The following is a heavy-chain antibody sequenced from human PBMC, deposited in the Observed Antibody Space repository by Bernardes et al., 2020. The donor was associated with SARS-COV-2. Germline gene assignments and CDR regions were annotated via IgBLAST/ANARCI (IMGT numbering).Heavy chain of an antibody. D-gene: IGHD6-13*01. V-gene: IGHV4-61*08. J-gene: IGHJ5*02. CDR2: IYYNGNT. CDR1: GSSVSSGGYY. Sequence: ETLSLTCTVSGSSVSSGGYYWSWIRQPPGKGLEWVGFIYYNGNTNYNPSLKSRVTISVDTSKNQLSLKLTSVTAADTAVYYCARASYSSSWYGRRNWFDPWGQGTLVTVSS. CDR3: ARASYSSSWYGRRNWFDP.